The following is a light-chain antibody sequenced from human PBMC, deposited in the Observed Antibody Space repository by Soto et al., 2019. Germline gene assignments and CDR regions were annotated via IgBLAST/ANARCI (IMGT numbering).Light chain of an antibody. CDR3: QHYDHVQVT. CDR1: QSLLHSDGYNY. CDR2: DAS. J-gene: IGKJ5*01. Sequence: MTQSPLSLPVTPGEPASISCRSSQSLLHSDGYNYLDWYQQKPGKAPNLLIYDASNLETGVPSRFSGGGSGTDFTFTITSLQPEDIATYYCQHYDHVQVTFGQGTRLEIK. V-gene: IGKV1-33*01.